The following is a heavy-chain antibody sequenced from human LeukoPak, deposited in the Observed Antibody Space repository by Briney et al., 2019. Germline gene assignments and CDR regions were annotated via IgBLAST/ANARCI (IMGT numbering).Heavy chain of an antibody. Sequence: ASVKVSCKASGYTFTSYGISWVRQAPGQGLEWMGWISAYNGNTNYAQKLQGRVTMTTDTSTSTAYMELRSLRSDDTAVYYCAREVYCYDSSGQTGLFDYWGQGTLVTVSS. V-gene: IGHV1-18*01. J-gene: IGHJ4*02. CDR3: AREVYCYDSSGQTGLFDY. CDR2: ISAYNGNT. CDR1: GYTFTSYG. D-gene: IGHD3-22*01.